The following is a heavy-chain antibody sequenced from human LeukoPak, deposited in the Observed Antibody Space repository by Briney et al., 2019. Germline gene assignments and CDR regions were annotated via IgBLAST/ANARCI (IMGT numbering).Heavy chain of an antibody. J-gene: IGHJ4*02. Sequence: GASVKVSCKASGYTFTGYYMHWVRQAPGQGLEWMGWINPNSGGTNYAQKFQGRVTMTRDTSISTAYMELSRLRSDDTAVYYCARDLYYDSSGYYRLSFDYWGQGTLVTVSS. CDR3: ARDLYYDSSGYYRLSFDY. D-gene: IGHD3-22*01. CDR2: INPNSGGT. V-gene: IGHV1-2*02. CDR1: GYTFTGYY.